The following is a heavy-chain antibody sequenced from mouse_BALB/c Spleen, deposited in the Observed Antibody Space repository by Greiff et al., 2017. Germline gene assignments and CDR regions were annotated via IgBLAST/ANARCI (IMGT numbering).Heavy chain of an antibody. CDR2: ISYSGST. V-gene: IGHV3-8*02. J-gene: IGHJ3*01. CDR1: GDSFTSGY. Sequence: EVHLVESGPSLVKPSQTLSLTCSVTGDSFTSGYWNWIRKFPGNKLEYMGYISYSGSTYYNPSLKSRISITRDTSKNQYYLQLNSVTTEDTATYYCARSVGYYGYPLAYWGQGTLVTVSA. D-gene: IGHD1-2*01. CDR3: ARSVGYYGYPLAY.